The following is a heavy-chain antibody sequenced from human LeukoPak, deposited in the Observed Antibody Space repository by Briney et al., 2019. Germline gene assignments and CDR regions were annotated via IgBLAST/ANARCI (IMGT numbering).Heavy chain of an antibody. J-gene: IGHJ6*03. CDR1: GGPFSGYY. CDR3: ARAIAARPYYYYYYMDV. D-gene: IGHD6-6*01. V-gene: IGHV4-34*01. Sequence: LETLSLPCAVYGGPFSGYYWSWIRQPPGKGLEWIGEINHSGSTNYNPSLKSRVTISVDTSKNQFSLKLSSVTAADTAVYYCARAIAARPYYYYYYMDVWGKGTTVTVSS. CDR2: INHSGST.